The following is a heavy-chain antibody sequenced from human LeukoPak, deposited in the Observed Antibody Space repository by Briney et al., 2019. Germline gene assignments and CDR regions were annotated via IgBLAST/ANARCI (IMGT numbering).Heavy chain of an antibody. Sequence: GGSLRLSCAASGFTFSSYWMSWVRQAPGKGLEWVANIKQDGSEKYYVDSVKGRFTISRDNAKNSLYLQMNSLRAEDTAVYYCARLSDPRDPWVPAAPDYWGQGTLVTVSS. CDR1: GFTFSSYW. V-gene: IGHV3-7*01. CDR3: ARLSDPRDPWVPAAPDY. D-gene: IGHD2-2*01. CDR2: IKQDGSEK. J-gene: IGHJ4*02.